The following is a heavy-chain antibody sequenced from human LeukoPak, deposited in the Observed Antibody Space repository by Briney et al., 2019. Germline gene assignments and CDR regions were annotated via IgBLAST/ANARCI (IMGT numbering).Heavy chain of an antibody. CDR2: ISGSGGST. CDR3: ATVTHQPSLAY. V-gene: IGHV3-23*01. Sequence: GGSLRLSCAASGFTFSSYAMSWVRQAPGKGLEWVSAISGSGGSTYYADSVKGRFTISRDNSKNTLYLQMNSRRAEDTAVYYCATVTHQPSLAYWGQGTLVTVSS. D-gene: IGHD4-17*01. J-gene: IGHJ4*02. CDR1: GFTFSSYA.